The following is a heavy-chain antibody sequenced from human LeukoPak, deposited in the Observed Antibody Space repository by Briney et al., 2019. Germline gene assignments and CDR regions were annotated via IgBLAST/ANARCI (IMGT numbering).Heavy chain of an antibody. CDR3: ASRSEAAAGPFDY. V-gene: IGHV1-8*03. CDR2: MNPNSGNT. CDR1: GGTFSTFA. J-gene: IGHJ4*02. D-gene: IGHD6-13*01. Sequence: ASVKVSCKASGGTFSTFAISWVRQAPGQRLEWMGWMNPNSGNTGYAQKFQGRVTITRNTSISTAYMELSSLRSEDTAVYYCASRSEAAAGPFDYWGQGTLVTVSS.